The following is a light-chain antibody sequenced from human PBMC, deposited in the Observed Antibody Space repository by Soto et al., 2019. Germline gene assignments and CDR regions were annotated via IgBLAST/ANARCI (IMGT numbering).Light chain of an antibody. CDR2: GNS. V-gene: IGLV1-40*01. Sequence: QSVLTQPPSVSGAPGQRVTISCTGSSSNIGAGYDVHWYQQLPGTAPKLLIYGNSNRPSGVPDRFSGSKSGTSASLAITGLQAVDEADYYCQSYDSSLSVLVVFGGGTKLTVL. J-gene: IGLJ2*01. CDR1: SSNIGAGYD. CDR3: QSYDSSLSVLVV.